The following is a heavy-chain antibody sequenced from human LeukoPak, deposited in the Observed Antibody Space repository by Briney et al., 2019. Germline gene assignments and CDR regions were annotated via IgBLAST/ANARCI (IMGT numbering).Heavy chain of an antibody. CDR3: ARDLLGGDNDDY. V-gene: IGHV3-66*01. CDR1: GFTVSSNY. D-gene: IGHD3-16*01. Sequence: QSGGSLRLSCAASGFTVSSNYMSWVRQAPGKGLEWVSVIYSGGSTYYADSVKGRFTISRDNSKNTLYLQMNSLRAEDTAVYYCARDLLGGDNDDYWGQGTLVTVSS. J-gene: IGHJ4*02. CDR2: IYSGGST.